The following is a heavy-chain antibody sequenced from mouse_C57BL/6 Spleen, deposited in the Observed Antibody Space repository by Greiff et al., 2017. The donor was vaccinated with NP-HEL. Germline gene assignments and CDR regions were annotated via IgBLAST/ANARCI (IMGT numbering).Heavy chain of an antibody. CDR2: IYPGSGST. D-gene: IGHD1-1*01. Sequence: VQLQQPGAELVKPGASVKMSCKASGYTFTSYWITWVKQRPGQGLEWIGDIYPGSGSTNYNEKFKSKATLTVDTSSSTAYMQLSSLTSEDSAVYYCAREGHYYGSSYEAMDYWGQGTSVTVSS. CDR1: GYTFTSYW. CDR3: AREGHYYGSSYEAMDY. J-gene: IGHJ4*01. V-gene: IGHV1-55*01.